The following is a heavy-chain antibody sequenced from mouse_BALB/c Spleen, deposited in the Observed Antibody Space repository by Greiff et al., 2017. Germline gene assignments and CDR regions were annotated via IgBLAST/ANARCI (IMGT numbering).Heavy chain of an antibody. V-gene: IGHV3-6*02. D-gene: IGHD4-1*01. J-gene: IGHJ2*01. CDR3: ARDSLGRGYFDY. CDR1: GYSITSGYY. CDR2: ISYDGSN. Sequence: EVKLLESGPGLVKPSQSLSLTCSVTGYSITSGYYWNWIRQFPGNKLEWMGYISYDGSNNYNPSLKNRISITRDTSKNQFFLKLNSVTTEDTATYYCARDSLGRGYFDYWGQGTTLTVSS.